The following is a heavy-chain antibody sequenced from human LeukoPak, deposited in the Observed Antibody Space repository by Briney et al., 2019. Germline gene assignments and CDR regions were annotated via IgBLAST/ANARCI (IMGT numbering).Heavy chain of an antibody. CDR1: GGSISSSSYY. D-gene: IGHD2-2*01. Sequence: KPSEPLSLPCTVSGGSISSSSYYWGWIRQPPGKGLEWIGSIYYSGSTYYNPSLKSRVTISVDTSKNQFSLKLSSVTAADTAVYYCARRVGYCSSTSCSYYFDYWGQGTLVTVSS. CDR2: IYYSGST. J-gene: IGHJ4*02. V-gene: IGHV4-39*01. CDR3: ARRVGYCSSTSCSYYFDY.